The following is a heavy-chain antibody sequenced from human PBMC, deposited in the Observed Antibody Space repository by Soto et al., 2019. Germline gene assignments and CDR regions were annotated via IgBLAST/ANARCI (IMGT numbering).Heavy chain of an antibody. CDR3: AVVDSTGNWFAP. J-gene: IGHJ5*02. D-gene: IGHD6-25*01. V-gene: IGHV4-39*01. Sequence: QLQLQESGPGLVKPSETLSLTCTVSGGSISSSDFYWGWLRQTPGKGLEFIGSMYYSGTTYYNPSLKSRVTISVDTSKNQFTLKLISVTAADTAVYYCAVVDSTGNWFAPWGEGALVPVSS. CDR2: MYYSGTT. CDR1: GGSISSSDFY.